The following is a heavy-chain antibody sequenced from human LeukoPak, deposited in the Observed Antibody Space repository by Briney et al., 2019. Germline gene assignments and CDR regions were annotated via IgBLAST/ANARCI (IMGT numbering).Heavy chain of an antibody. V-gene: IGHV1-18*01. Sequence: VKVSFTSSGYTFTSYGISWVRQAHGQGLEWMGRISAYNGNTHYAQKFQGRVTLTTDTSTTTAYMELRSLRSDDTAVYYCARDHSSSCQLFDYWGQGALVTVSS. J-gene: IGHJ4*02. CDR2: ISAYNGNT. D-gene: IGHD6-13*01. CDR3: ARDHSSSCQLFDY. CDR1: GYTFTSYG.